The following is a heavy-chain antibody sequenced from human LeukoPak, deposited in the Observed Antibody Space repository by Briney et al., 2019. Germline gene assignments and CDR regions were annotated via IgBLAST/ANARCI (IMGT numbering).Heavy chain of an antibody. V-gene: IGHV3-33*01. CDR1: GFTFSGHG. Sequence: GGSLRLSCAASGFTFSGHGMHWVRQAPGKGLEWITVIWNDGSNKNYVDSVKGRFIISRDNSKNTLYLQMNSLRAEDTAVYYCARTENYIPEDCFDPWGQGTLVTVSS. CDR3: ARTENYIPEDCFDP. J-gene: IGHJ5*02. CDR2: IWNDGSNK. D-gene: IGHD5-24*01.